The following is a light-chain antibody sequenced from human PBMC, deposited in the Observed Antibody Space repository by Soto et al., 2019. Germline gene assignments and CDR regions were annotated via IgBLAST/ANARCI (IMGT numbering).Light chain of an antibody. V-gene: IGKV3-15*01. CDR1: QSVGVN. CDR2: GAS. CDR3: QQYGSSGT. J-gene: IGKJ1*01. Sequence: EIVMTQSPATLSVSPGEGATLSCRAGQSVGVNLAWYQQMPGQAPRLLIYGASTRATGVPARFSGSGSGTEFTLTISSLQSEDFAVYYCQQYGSSGTLGQGTKVDIK.